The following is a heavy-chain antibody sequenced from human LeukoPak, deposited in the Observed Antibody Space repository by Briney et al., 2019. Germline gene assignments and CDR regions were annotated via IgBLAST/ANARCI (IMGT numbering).Heavy chain of an antibody. CDR3: ASALPFQLVH. CDR1: GGSFSGYY. V-gene: IGHV4-34*01. J-gene: IGHJ4*02. D-gene: IGHD6-13*01. CDR2: INYSETT. Sequence: SETLSLTCAVYGGSFSGYYWSWIRQPPGKGLEWIGEINYSETTNYNPSLKSRVTISVDTSKNQFSLKLSSVTAADSAVYYCASALPFQLVHWGQGTLVTVSS.